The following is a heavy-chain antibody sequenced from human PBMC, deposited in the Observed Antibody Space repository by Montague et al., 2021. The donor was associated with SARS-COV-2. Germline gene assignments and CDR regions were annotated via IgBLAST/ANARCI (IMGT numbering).Heavy chain of an antibody. J-gene: IGHJ3*02. CDR2: IYYSGST. CDR1: GFSISSYY. D-gene: IGHD3-9*01. CDR3: AITYYASLTGYYIRGAFDI. Sequence: SETLSLTCTVSGFSISSYYWSWILQPPGKGLEWIGYIYYSGSTNYNPSLQRRVTISVDTSKNQFSPKLSSVTAADTAVYYCAITYYASLTGYYIRGAFDIWGQGTMVTVSS. V-gene: IGHV4-59*08.